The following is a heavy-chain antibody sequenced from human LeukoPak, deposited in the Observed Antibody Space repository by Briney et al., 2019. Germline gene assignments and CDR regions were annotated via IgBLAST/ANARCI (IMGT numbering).Heavy chain of an antibody. CDR1: GGSISSHY. CDR3: ARAAYYDFWSGYSLAY. V-gene: IGHV4-59*11. J-gene: IGHJ4*02. D-gene: IGHD3-3*01. Sequence: SGTLSLTCTVSGGSISSHYWSWIRQPPGKGLEWVGYIYYSGSTNYNPSLMSRVTISVDTSKNQFSLKLSSVTAADTAVYYCARAAYYDFWSGYSLAYWGQGTLVTVSS. CDR2: IYYSGST.